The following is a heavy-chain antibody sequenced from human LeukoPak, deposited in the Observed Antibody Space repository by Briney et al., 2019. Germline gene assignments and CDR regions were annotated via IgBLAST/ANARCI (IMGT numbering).Heavy chain of an antibody. Sequence: PSETLSLTCAVYGGSFSGYYWSWIRQPPGKGLEWIGEINHSGSTNYNPSLKSRVTISVDTSKNQFSLKLSSVTAADTAVYYCARGLNALRYFDWLPLRGWVDPWGQGTLVTVSS. D-gene: IGHD3-9*01. CDR2: INHSGST. CDR3: ARGLNALRYFDWLPLRGWVDP. V-gene: IGHV4-34*01. J-gene: IGHJ5*02. CDR1: GGSFSGYY.